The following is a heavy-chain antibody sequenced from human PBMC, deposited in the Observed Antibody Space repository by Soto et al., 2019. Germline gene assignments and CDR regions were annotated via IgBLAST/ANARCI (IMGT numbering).Heavy chain of an antibody. CDR1: GFTFSSYG. CDR2: ISYDGSNK. V-gene: IGHV3-30*18. Sequence: GGSLRLSCAASGFTFSSYGMHWVRQAPGKGLEWVAVISYDGSNKYYADSVKGRFTISRDNSKNTLYLQMNSLRAEDTAVYYCAKDSRIQLWLLDYWGQGTLVTVSS. CDR3: AKDSRIQLWLLDY. J-gene: IGHJ4*02. D-gene: IGHD5-18*01.